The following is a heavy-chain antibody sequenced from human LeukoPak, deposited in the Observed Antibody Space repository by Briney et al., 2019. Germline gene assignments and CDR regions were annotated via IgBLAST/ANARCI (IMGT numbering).Heavy chain of an antibody. Sequence: PGGSLRLSCAASGFTFRSYAMPWVRQAPGKGLEWVAVISYDGSNKYYADSVKGRFTISRDNSKNTLYLQMNGLRAEDTAVYYCARDSAGIAVAGPFDYWGQGTLVTVSS. V-gene: IGHV3-30-3*01. J-gene: IGHJ4*02. D-gene: IGHD6-19*01. CDR1: GFTFRSYA. CDR2: ISYDGSNK. CDR3: ARDSAGIAVAGPFDY.